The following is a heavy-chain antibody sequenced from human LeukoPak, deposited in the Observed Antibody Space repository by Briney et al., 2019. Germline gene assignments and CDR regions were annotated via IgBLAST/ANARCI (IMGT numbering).Heavy chain of an antibody. Sequence: ASVKVSCKASGYTFTSYYMHWVRQAPGQGLEWMGIINPSGGSTSYAQKFQGRVTMTRDTSTSTAYMELSSLRSEDTAVYYCASYTGTSWLYNWFDPWGQGTLVTVSS. CDR3: ASYTGTSWLYNWFDP. CDR2: INPSGGST. D-gene: IGHD2-2*01. J-gene: IGHJ5*02. V-gene: IGHV1-46*01. CDR1: GYTFTSYY.